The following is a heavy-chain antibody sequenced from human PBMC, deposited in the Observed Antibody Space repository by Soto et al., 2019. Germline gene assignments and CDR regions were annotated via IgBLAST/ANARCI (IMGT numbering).Heavy chain of an antibody. CDR3: ATYASSWTVFDY. V-gene: IGHV3-30-3*01. CDR1: GFTFSSHP. CDR2: ISYDGSNK. D-gene: IGHD6-13*01. Sequence: QVQLVESGGGVVQPGRSLRLSCAASGFTFSSHPMHWVRQAPGKGLERVAVISYDGSNKYYADSVKGRFTISRDNSKITLYLQMNSLRAEDTAVYYCATYASSWTVFDYWVQGTLVTVSS. J-gene: IGHJ4*02.